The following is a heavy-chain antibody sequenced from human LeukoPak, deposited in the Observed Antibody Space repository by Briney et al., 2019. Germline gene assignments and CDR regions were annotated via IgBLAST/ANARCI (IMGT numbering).Heavy chain of an antibody. V-gene: IGHV3-30*02. Sequence: GGSLRLSCAASGFTFSNYGMHWVRQVPGEGLEWVAFIPYDGSNKYYADSLKGRFTISRDNSKNTLYLQMNSLRAEDTAIYYCAKDICGGDCYPHGGYWGQGTLVTVSS. D-gene: IGHD2-21*01. CDR2: IPYDGSNK. CDR1: GFTFSNYG. CDR3: AKDICGGDCYPHGGY. J-gene: IGHJ4*02.